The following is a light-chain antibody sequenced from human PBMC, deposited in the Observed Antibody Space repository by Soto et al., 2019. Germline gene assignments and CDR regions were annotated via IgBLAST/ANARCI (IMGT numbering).Light chain of an antibody. V-gene: IGLV2-11*01. J-gene: IGLJ1*01. Sequence: QSVLTQPRSVSGSPGQSLTISCTGTSSDVGGYNYVSWYQQYPGKVPKLMIYDVTKRPSGVPDRFSGSKSGNTASLTISGLQAEDEADYSCCSHAASYPHGFGTGTKVTVL. CDR3: CSHAASYPHG. CDR2: DVT. CDR1: SSDVGGYNY.